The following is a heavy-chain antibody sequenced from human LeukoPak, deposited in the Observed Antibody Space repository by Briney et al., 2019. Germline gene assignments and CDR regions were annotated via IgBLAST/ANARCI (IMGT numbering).Heavy chain of an antibody. CDR1: GGSISSGGYY. D-gene: IGHD2-8*02. CDR3: ARVAVYAMEGYWFDP. V-gene: IGHV4-31*03. J-gene: IGHJ5*02. CDR2: IYYSGST. Sequence: PLETLSLTCTVSGGSISSGGYYWSWIRQHPGKGLEWIGYIYYSGSTYYNPSLKSRVTISVDTSKNQFSLKLSSVTAADTAVYYCARVAVYAMEGYWFDPWGQGTLVTVSS.